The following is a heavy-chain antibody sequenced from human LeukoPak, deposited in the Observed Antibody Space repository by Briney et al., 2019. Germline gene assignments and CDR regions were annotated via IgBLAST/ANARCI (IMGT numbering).Heavy chain of an antibody. V-gene: IGHV4-38-2*02. J-gene: IGHJ4*02. D-gene: IGHD3-22*01. Sequence: SETLSLTCTDSGYSISSGYDWGWIRQPPGKGLEWIGSIYYRRTTYYNPSLKSRVTISIDTSENQLSLRLSSVTAADTAVYYCARNPKSGSGYFDYWGQGTLVTVSS. CDR1: GYSISSGYD. CDR2: IYYRRTT. CDR3: ARNPKSGSGYFDY.